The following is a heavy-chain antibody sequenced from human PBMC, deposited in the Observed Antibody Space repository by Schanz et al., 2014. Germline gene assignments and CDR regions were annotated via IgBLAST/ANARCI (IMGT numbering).Heavy chain of an antibody. CDR3: AKGRFGELSAFDI. V-gene: IGHV3-48*01. CDR2: VSRSTPDI. Sequence: EVHLVESGGGLVQPGGSLRLSCAASGITFSSYSMNWVRQAPGKGLEWVSYVSRSTPDIYYADSVKGRFTMSRDNAKNSVFLQMNSLRAEDTAVYYCAKGRFGELSAFDIWGQGTMVTVSA. D-gene: IGHD3-10*01. J-gene: IGHJ3*02. CDR1: GITFSSYS.